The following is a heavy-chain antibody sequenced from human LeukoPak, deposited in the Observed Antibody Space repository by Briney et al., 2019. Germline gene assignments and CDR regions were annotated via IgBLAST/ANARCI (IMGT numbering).Heavy chain of an antibody. CDR1: GFTFGVYA. CDR2: IRSKAYGGTT. Sequence: GRSLRLSCTASGFTFGVYAMSWFRQAPGKGLEWVGFIRSKAYGGTTEYAASVKGRFTISRDDSKSIAYLQMNSLKTEDTAVYYCTRDLNGDYGFAFDIWGQGTMVTVSS. CDR3: TRDLNGDYGFAFDI. D-gene: IGHD4-17*01. V-gene: IGHV3-49*03. J-gene: IGHJ3*02.